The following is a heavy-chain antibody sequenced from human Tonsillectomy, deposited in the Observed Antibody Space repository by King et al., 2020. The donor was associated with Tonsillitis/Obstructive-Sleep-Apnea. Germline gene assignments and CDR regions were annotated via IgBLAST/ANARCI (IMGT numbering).Heavy chain of an antibody. D-gene: IGHD6-13*01. CDR2: ISYDGSNK. Sequence: VQLVESGGGVVQPGRSLRLSCAASGFTFSSYAMHWVRQAPGKGLEWVAVISYDGSNKYYADSVKGRFTISRDNSKNTLYLQMNSLRAEDTAVYYCAGGPSSSWYGYYGMDVWGQGTTVTVSS. V-gene: IGHV3-30*04. CDR1: GFTFSSYA. CDR3: AGGPSSSWYGYYGMDV. J-gene: IGHJ6*02.